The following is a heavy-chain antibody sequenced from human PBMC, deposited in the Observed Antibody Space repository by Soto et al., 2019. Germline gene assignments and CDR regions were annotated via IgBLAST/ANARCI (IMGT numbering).Heavy chain of an antibody. CDR2: IYYSGST. D-gene: IGHD2-15*01. J-gene: IGHJ5*02. Sequence: QVQLQESGPGLVKPSQTLSLTCTVSGGSISSGDYYWSWIRQPPGKGLEWIGYIYYSGSTYYNPSLKCRVTISVDTSTNQFSLKLSSVTAADTAVYYCARDEGGYCSGGSCYSRWFDPWGQGTLVTVSS. CDR1: GGSISSGDYY. CDR3: ARDEGGYCSGGSCYSRWFDP. V-gene: IGHV4-30-4*01.